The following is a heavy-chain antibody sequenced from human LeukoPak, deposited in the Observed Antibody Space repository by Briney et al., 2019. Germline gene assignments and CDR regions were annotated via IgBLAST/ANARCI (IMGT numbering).Heavy chain of an antibody. V-gene: IGHV3-66*01. Sequence: GGSLRLSCAASGFTVSSNYMSWVRQAPGKGLEWVSVIYSGGSTYYADSVKGRFTISRDNPKNTLYLQMNSLRAEDTAVYYCARGGAMAPDAFDIWGQGTMVTVSS. CDR3: ARGGAMAPDAFDI. CDR2: IYSGGST. CDR1: GFTVSSNY. J-gene: IGHJ3*02. D-gene: IGHD5-18*01.